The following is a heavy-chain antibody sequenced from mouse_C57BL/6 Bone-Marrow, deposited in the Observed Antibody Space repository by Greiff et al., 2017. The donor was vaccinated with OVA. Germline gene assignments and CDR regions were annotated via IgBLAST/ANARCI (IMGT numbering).Heavy chain of an antibody. CDR1: GFTFSSYG. D-gene: IGHD2-3*01. V-gene: IGHV5-6*01. CDR2: ISSGGSYT. Sequence: EVHLVESGGDLVKPGGSLKLSCAASGFTFSSYGMSWVRQTPDKRLEWVATISSGGSYTYYPDSVKGRFTISRDNAKNTLYLQMSSLKSEDTAMYYCARHEWLLRYAMDYWGQGTSVTVSS. J-gene: IGHJ4*01. CDR3: ARHEWLLRYAMDY.